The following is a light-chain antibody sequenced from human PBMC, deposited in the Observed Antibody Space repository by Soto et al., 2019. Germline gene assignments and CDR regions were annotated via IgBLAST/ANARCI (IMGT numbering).Light chain of an antibody. V-gene: IGKV1-16*01. CDR2: ATS. J-gene: IGKJ1*01. Sequence: DIQMTQSPSSLSASVGDRVTITCRASQDIGSHLAWYQQKPGKAPKSLIYATSSLRSGVPSRFSGSGSGTEYTLTINSLQPEDFATYYCQQYSVYPPTFGQGTKVE. CDR3: QQYSVYPPT. CDR1: QDIGSH.